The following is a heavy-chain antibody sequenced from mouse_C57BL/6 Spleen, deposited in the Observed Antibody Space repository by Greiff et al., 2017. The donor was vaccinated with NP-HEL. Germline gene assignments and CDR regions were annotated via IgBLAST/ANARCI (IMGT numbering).Heavy chain of an antibody. CDR1: GFSLTSYG. Sequence: VKLMESGPGLVQPSQSLSITCTVSGFSLTSYGVHWVRQSPGKGLEWLGVIWSGGSTDYNAAFISRLSISKDNSKSQVFFKMNSLQADDTAIYYCARNPLTTVVPYYAMDYWGQGTSVTVSS. D-gene: IGHD1-1*01. J-gene: IGHJ4*01. V-gene: IGHV2-2*01. CDR2: IWSGGST. CDR3: ARNPLTTVVPYYAMDY.